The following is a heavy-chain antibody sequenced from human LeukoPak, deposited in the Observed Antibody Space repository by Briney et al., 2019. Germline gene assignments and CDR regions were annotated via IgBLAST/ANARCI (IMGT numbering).Heavy chain of an antibody. CDR1: GFTFSTYS. D-gene: IGHD2-2*01. CDR3: ARGPMLPLGIVVVPAATGGSVDY. CDR2: ISSSSSTI. Sequence: GGSLRLSCAASGFTFSTYSMNWVRQAPGKGLEWVSYISSSSSTIYYADSVKGRFTISKDNAKNSLYLQMNSLRAEDTAVYYCARGPMLPLGIVVVPAATGGSVDYWGQGTLVTVSS. J-gene: IGHJ4*02. V-gene: IGHV3-48*04.